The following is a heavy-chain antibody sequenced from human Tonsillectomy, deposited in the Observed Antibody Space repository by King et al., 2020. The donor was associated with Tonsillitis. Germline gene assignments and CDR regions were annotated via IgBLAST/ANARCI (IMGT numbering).Heavy chain of an antibody. Sequence: VQLVESGGGLVQPGGSLRLSCAASGITFSDYWMNWVCQAPGKGLEWLAIIRQDGSEKYYVDSVKDRFTISRDNAQNSVFLQMSSLRVDDTAVYFCVAGLGYLPDYWGQGTLVTVSS. CDR3: VAGLGYLPDY. CDR2: IRQDGSEK. CDR1: GITFSDYW. J-gene: IGHJ4*02. D-gene: IGHD3-9*01. V-gene: IGHV3-7*02.